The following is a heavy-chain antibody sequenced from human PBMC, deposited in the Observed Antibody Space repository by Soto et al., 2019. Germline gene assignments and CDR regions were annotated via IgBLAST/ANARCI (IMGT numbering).Heavy chain of an antibody. J-gene: IGHJ1*01. V-gene: IGHV4-30-4*01. Sequence: SETLSLTCTVSGGSISSDDYYWSWIRQAPGRGLEWMGYIHSRGSIYYNPSLKSRATMSIDTAGNQFSLKVSSVTVADTAVYYCARDLDGLHDDTSGPFPRPGWGQGTLVTVSS. CDR3: ARDLDGLHDDTSGPFPRPG. D-gene: IGHD3-22*01. CDR2: IHSRGSI. CDR1: GGSISSDDYY.